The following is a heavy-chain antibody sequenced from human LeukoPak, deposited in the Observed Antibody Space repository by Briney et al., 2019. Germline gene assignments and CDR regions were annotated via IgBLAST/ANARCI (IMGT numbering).Heavy chain of an antibody. CDR1: GFTFSSYA. Sequence: GGSLRLSCAASGFTFSSYAMHWVRQAPGKGLEWVAVISYDGSNKYYADSVKGRFTISRDNSKNTLYLQMNSLRAEDTAVYYCARDPTVTLPPKVYYFDYWGQGTLVTVSS. CDR2: ISYDGSNK. CDR3: ARDPTVTLPPKVYYFDY. V-gene: IGHV3-30-3*01. D-gene: IGHD4-17*01. J-gene: IGHJ4*02.